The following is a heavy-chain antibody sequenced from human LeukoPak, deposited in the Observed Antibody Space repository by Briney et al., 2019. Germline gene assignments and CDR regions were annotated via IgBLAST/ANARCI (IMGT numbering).Heavy chain of an antibody. J-gene: IGHJ4*02. D-gene: IGHD3-22*01. CDR1: GFTFSNAW. V-gene: IGHV3-15*01. Sequence: GGALRLSCAASGFTFSNAWMSWVRQAPGKGLEWVGRIKSKTDGGTTDYAAPVKGRFTISRDDSKNTLYLQMNSLKTEDTAVYYCTTGIVVTPPIDYWGQGTLVTVSS. CDR3: TTGIVVTPPIDY. CDR2: IKSKTDGGTT.